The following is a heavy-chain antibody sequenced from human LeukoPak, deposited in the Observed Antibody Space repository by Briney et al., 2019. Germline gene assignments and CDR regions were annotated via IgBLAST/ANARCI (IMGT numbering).Heavy chain of an antibody. J-gene: IGHJ3*02. V-gene: IGHV3-74*01. CDR1: GFTVSSNY. CDR2: INSDGLST. CDR3: ARSVYYDAFDI. Sequence: GGSLRLSCAASGFTVSSNYMSWVRQAPGKGLVWVSRINSDGLSTIYADSVKGRFTISRDNAKNTLYLQMNSLRAEDTAMYYCARSVYYDAFDIWGQGTMVTVSS. D-gene: IGHD5/OR15-5a*01.